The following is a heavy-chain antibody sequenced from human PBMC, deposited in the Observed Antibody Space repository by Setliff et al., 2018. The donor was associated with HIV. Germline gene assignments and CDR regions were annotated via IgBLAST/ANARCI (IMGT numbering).Heavy chain of an antibody. CDR1: GYSISSSYW. D-gene: IGHD3-10*01. CDR3: ARSALWFGEADWYFDL. CDR2: IYKGGST. V-gene: IGHV4-28*01. Sequence: PSETLSLTCVVSGYSISSSYWWGWIRQPPGKELEWIGWIGYIYKGGSTYYNPSLKSRVTMSEDTSKNQFSLKLRSVTAVDTAVYYCARSALWFGEADWYFDLWGRGTLVTVSS. J-gene: IGHJ2*01.